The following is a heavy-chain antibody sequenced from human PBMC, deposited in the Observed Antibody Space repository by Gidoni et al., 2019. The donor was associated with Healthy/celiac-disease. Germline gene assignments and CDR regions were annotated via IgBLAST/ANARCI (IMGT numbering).Heavy chain of an antibody. V-gene: IGHV4-34*01. CDR3: ARLSYGYCSTSCYFLRAVNWFDP. Sequence: QVQLQQWGAGLLKPSETLSLTCAVYGGSFSGYYWSWIRQPPGKGLEWIGEINHSGSPNYNPSLKSRVTISVDTSKNQFALNLSSVTAADTAVYYCARLSYGYCSTSCYFLRAVNWFDPWGQGTLVTVSS. CDR1: GGSFSGYY. CDR2: INHSGSP. J-gene: IGHJ5*02. D-gene: IGHD2-2*01.